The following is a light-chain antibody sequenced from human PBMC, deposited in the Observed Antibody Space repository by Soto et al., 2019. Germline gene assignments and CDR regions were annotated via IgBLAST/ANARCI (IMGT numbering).Light chain of an antibody. V-gene: IGLV2-11*01. J-gene: IGLJ2*01. CDR1: SSDIGGYDY. Sequence: QSALTQPRSVSGSPGQSVTISCTGTSSDIGGYDYVSWYQQYPGKAPKLMIYDVNKRPSGVPDRFSGSKSGNTASLTISGLQAEDEADYYCTSYAGSTGVVFGGGTQLTVL. CDR3: TSYAGSTGVV. CDR2: DVN.